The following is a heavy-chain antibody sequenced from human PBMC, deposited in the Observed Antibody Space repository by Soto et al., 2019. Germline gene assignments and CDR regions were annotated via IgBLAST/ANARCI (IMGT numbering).Heavy chain of an antibody. V-gene: IGHV3-23*01. J-gene: IGHJ4*02. CDR1: GFTFSSYA. D-gene: IGHD4-17*01. CDR3: AKARRYGDYANKKVDY. Sequence: GGSLRLSCAASGFTFSSYAMSWVRQAPGKGLEWVSVISGGGGTTYYADSVKGRFTISRDNSKNTLYLQMNSLRAEDTAVYYCAKARRYGDYANKKVDYWGQGTLVTVSS. CDR2: ISGGGGTT.